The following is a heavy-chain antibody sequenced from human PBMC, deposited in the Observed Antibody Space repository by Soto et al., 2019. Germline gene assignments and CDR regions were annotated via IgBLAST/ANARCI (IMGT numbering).Heavy chain of an antibody. J-gene: IGHJ6*02. D-gene: IGHD6-19*01. Sequence: QVQVVESGGGVVQPGRSLRLSCTVSGFTFSSHAMHWVRQAPGKGLEWVAQIWYDGSNKYYADSVKGRFTISRANSEPPLYVWRGSLRVEVRGVYYCARDGQSLAPCALDVWGQGTAVTVSS. CDR1: GFTFSSHA. CDR3: ARDGQSLAPCALDV. CDR2: IWYDGSNK. V-gene: IGHV3-33*01.